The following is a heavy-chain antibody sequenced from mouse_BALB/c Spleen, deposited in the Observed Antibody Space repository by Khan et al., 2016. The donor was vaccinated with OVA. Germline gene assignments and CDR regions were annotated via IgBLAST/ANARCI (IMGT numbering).Heavy chain of an antibody. Sequence: EVELVESGGDLVKPGGSLKLSCAASGFTFSTYGMSWVRQTPDKRLEWVAALSSGGSYTYYPDSVKGRFIISRDNAKNTLYLQMSSLKSEDTAMYYCTRLAYYCNSGGFAYWGQGTLVTVSA. D-gene: IGHD1-1*01. V-gene: IGHV5-6*01. CDR3: TRLAYYCNSGGFAY. CDR2: LSSGGSYT. J-gene: IGHJ3*01. CDR1: GFTFSTYG.